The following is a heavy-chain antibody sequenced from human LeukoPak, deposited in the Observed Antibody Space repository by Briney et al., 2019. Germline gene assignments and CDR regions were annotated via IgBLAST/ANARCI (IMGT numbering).Heavy chain of an antibody. V-gene: IGHV4-4*07. Sequence: SETLSLTCTVSGGSISSYYWSWIRQPAGKGLEWIGRIYTSGSTNYNPSLKSRVTMSVDTAKNQFSLKLSSVTAADTAVYYCARDRYYYDTSDKFDYWGQGTLVTVSS. CDR1: GGSISSYY. CDR2: IYTSGST. J-gene: IGHJ4*02. CDR3: ARDRYYYDTSDKFDY. D-gene: IGHD3-22*01.